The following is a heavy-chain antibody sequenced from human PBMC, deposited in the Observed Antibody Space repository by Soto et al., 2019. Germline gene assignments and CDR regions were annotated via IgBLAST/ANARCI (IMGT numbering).Heavy chain of an antibody. Sequence: ASVKVSCKASGYTFSGNYMHWVRRAPGQGLEWMGWINPKNGATNSEQKFQGRITMTWDTSTSTGYMELTRLSSDDTAVYYCAPHHYDSSGFFDYWGQGTRVTVSS. CDR3: APHHYDSSGFFDY. J-gene: IGHJ4*02. CDR1: GYTFSGNY. CDR2: INPKNGAT. V-gene: IGHV1-2*02. D-gene: IGHD3-22*01.